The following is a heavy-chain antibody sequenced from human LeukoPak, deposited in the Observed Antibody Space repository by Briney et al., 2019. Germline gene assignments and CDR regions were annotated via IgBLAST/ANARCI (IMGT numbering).Heavy chain of an antibody. CDR2: ISGSGGST. J-gene: IGHJ4*02. CDR1: GFTFSSYA. CDR3: AKGGYLKYFDY. Sequence: GGSLRLSCAASGFTFSSYAMSWVRQAPGKGLEWVSVISGSGGSTYYADSVKGRFTISRDNSKNMVYLQMNSLRVEDTAVYYCAKGGYLKYFDYWGQGTLVTVSS. D-gene: IGHD5-12*01. V-gene: IGHV3-23*01.